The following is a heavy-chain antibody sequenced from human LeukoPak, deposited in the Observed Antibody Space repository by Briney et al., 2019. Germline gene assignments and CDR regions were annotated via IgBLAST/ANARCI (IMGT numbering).Heavy chain of an antibody. CDR2: INPSGGST. CDR3: ARAGSEIPLVDY. CDR1: RYTFTSYY. V-gene: IGHV1-46*01. J-gene: IGHJ4*02. D-gene: IGHD5-12*01. Sequence: ATVKVSCKASRYTFTSYYMHWVRQAPGQGLEWMGIINPSGGSTSYAQKFQGRVTMTRDTSTSTVYMELSSLRSEDTAVYYCARAGSEIPLVDYWGQGTLVTVSS.